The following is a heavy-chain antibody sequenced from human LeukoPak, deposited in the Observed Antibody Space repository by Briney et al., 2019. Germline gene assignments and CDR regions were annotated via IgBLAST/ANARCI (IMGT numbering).Heavy chain of an antibody. CDR3: ARDLRKGYYFDY. J-gene: IGHJ4*02. CDR1: GFTFSTYG. V-gene: IGHV3-33*01. Sequence: GGSLRLSCAASGFTFSTYGMHWVRQAPGKGLNWVAVIWFDGTNKYSADSVKGRFTISRDNSKNTLYLQMNSLRTEDTAVYYCARDLRKGYYFDYWGQGTLVTVSS. CDR2: IWFDGTNK.